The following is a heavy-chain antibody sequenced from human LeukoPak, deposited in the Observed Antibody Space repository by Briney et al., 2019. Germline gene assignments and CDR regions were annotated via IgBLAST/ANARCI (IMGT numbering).Heavy chain of an antibody. Sequence: GGSLRLSCAASGFTFSSYGMHWVRHAPGKGLEWVAVISYDGSNKYYADSVKGRFTISRDNSKNALYLQMNSLRAEDTAVYYCAKDRVYGSGSKIYYYYGMDVWGKGTTVTVSS. D-gene: IGHD3-10*01. CDR3: AKDRVYGSGSKIYYYYGMDV. CDR1: GFTFSSYG. J-gene: IGHJ6*04. V-gene: IGHV3-30*18. CDR2: ISYDGSNK.